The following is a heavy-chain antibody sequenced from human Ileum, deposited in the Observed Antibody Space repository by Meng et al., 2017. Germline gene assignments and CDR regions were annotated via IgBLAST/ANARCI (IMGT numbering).Heavy chain of an antibody. D-gene: IGHD1-26*01. CDR2: IHHSGST. CDR1: GGSISTSDW. CDR3: AREWSGSYRHFDY. J-gene: IGHJ4*02. Sequence: QGQLQESGPGLGKPSGTLSLTCAVSGGSISTSDWWSWVRQPPGKGLEWIGEIHHSGSTNYNPSLKSRVTISVDKSKNQFSLKLNSVTAADTAVYYCAREWSGSYRHFDYWGQGTLVTVSS. V-gene: IGHV4-4*02.